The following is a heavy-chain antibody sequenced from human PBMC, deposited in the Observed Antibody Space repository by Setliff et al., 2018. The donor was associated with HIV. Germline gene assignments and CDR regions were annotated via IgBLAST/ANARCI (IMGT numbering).Heavy chain of an antibody. J-gene: IGHJ3*02. D-gene: IGHD2-2*01. Sequence: SLRLSCEASGFTVIDYALNGVRQAPGKGLEWVSSISSSGSYIYYAASLKGRFTITRDNARNSLYLEMSTLRAEDTALYYCARSRSTRDAFDTWGRGTMVTVSS. CDR1: GFTVIDYA. CDR2: ISSSGSYI. CDR3: ARSRSTRDAFDT. V-gene: IGHV3-21*01.